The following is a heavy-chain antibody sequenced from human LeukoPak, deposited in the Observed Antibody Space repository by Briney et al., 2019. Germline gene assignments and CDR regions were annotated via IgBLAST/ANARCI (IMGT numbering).Heavy chain of an antibody. J-gene: IGHJ4*02. Sequence: SETLSLTCIVSGDSISNYYWSWIRQPAGKGLEWIWRSYSTGSTNYNRSLKSRVTMSVDTSKNQFSLKVSSVPAADTAVYYCAREAAAGTFYFDYWGQGTLVTVSS. CDR2: SYSTGST. D-gene: IGHD6-13*01. V-gene: IGHV4-4*07. CDR3: AREAAAGTFYFDY. CDR1: GDSISNYY.